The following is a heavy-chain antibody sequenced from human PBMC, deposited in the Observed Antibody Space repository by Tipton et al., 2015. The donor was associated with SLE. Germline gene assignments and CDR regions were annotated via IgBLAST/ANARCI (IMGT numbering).Heavy chain of an antibody. J-gene: IGHJ4*02. CDR2: IKEDGSEK. CDR1: SSSSYY. V-gene: IGHV3-7*01. Sequence: SSSSYYWGWIRQPPGKGLEWVANIKEDGSEKHYVDSVKDRLTISRDNAKNSLYLQMNSLRAEDTAVYYCARGKYYFDYWGQGALVTVSS. CDR3: ARGKYYFDY.